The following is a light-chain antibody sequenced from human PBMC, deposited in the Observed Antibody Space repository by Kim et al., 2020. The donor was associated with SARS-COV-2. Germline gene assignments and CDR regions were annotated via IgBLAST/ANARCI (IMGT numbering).Light chain of an antibody. V-gene: IGLV6-57*03. CDR3: QSYDTDNRWV. CDR2: ESN. Sequence: NFMLTQPQSVSESPGKTVTISCTRSSGTITSNYVQWYQRRPVSAPAIVIYESNQTPPGVPDRFSGSVDSSSNSASLTISGLETEDEADYYCQSYDTDNRWVFGGGTKLTVL. J-gene: IGLJ3*02. CDR1: SGTITSNY.